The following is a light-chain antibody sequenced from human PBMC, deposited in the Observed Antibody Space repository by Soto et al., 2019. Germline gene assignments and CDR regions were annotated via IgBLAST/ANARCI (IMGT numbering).Light chain of an antibody. CDR3: CSYAGNYSLI. Sequence: QSALTQPRSVSGSPGQSVTISCTGTSSDVGEYNYVSWYQHHPGKAPKLIIYDVTKRVSGVPDRFSGSKSGNTASLTISGLQAEDEAGYYCCSYAGNYSLIFGGGTKLTVL. CDR1: SSDVGEYNY. CDR2: DVT. J-gene: IGLJ2*01. V-gene: IGLV2-11*02.